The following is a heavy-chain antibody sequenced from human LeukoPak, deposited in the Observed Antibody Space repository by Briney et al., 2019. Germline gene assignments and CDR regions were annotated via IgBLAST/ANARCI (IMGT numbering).Heavy chain of an antibody. V-gene: IGHV3-7*01. CDR3: ARDGYKDRYFDY. Sequence: GGSLRLSCKDSGFNFTNYWMIWVRQAPGKGLEWVANIKQDESERHYVDSLRGRFTISRDNAKNSVFLQMNSLRAEDTAVYYCARDGYKDRYFDYWGQGTLVTVSS. CDR1: GFNFTNYW. J-gene: IGHJ4*02. D-gene: IGHD5-24*01. CDR2: IKQDESER.